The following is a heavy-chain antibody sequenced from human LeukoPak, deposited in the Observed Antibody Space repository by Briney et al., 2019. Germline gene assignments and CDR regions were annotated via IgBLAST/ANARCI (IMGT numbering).Heavy chain of an antibody. CDR2: IRSKANSYAT. CDR1: GFTFSGSA. D-gene: IGHD3-22*01. V-gene: IGHV3-73*01. Sequence: PGGSLKLSCAASGFTFSGSAMHWVRQASGKGLEWVGRIRSKANSYATAYAASVKGRFAISRDDSKNTAYLQMNSLKTEDTAVYYCTSQSGSSGPDWGQGTLVTVSS. J-gene: IGHJ4*02. CDR3: TSQSGSSGPD.